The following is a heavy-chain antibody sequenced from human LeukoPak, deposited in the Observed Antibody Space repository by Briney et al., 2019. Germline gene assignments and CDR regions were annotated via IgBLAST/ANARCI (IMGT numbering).Heavy chain of an antibody. CDR2: RYSGGST. Sequence: GGSLSLSCAASGFTVSRNYMSGVRQAPGKGLEGVSGRYSGGSTYYPDSVKGRFTISRDNSKNTLYLQMNSLRAEDTAVYYCAREVGATFDYWGQGTLVTVSS. CDR3: AREVGATFDY. J-gene: IGHJ4*02. V-gene: IGHV3-66*01. CDR1: GFTVSRNY. D-gene: IGHD1-26*01.